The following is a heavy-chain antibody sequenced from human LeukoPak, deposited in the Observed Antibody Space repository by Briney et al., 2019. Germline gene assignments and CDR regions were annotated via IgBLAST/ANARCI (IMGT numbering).Heavy chain of an antibody. D-gene: IGHD3-22*01. CDR3: ARDWQGELYYYDSSGXXXXXXDI. V-gene: IGHV1-69*04. CDR1: GGTFSSYA. Sequence: WASVKVSCKASGGTFSSYAISWVRQAPGQGLEWMGRIIPILGIANYAQKFQGRVTITADKSTSTAYMELSSLRSEDTAVYYCARDWQGELYYYDSSGXXXXXXDIWGQGXMVTVSS. J-gene: IGHJ3*02. CDR2: IIPILGIA.